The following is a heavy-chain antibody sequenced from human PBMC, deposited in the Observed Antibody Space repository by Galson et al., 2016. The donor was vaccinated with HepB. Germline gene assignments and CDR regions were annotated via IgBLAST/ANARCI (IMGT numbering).Heavy chain of an antibody. CDR2: IWYDGSNK. CDR3: AREFKIAAPGVLDY. CDR1: GFTFSSYG. J-gene: IGHJ4*02. Sequence: SLRLSCAASGFTFSSYGMHWVRQAPGKGLEWVAVIWYDGSNKYYGDSVKGRFTISRDNSKNTLYLQTNSLRAEDTAVYYCAREFKIAAPGVLDYWGQRTLVTVSS. D-gene: IGHD6-13*01. V-gene: IGHV3-33*01.